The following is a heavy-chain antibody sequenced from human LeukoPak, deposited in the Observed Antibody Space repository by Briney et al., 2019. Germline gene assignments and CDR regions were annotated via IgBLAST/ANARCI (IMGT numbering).Heavy chain of an antibody. CDR3: ARGPPAARRERSHWFDP. J-gene: IGHJ5*02. V-gene: IGHV1-46*01. D-gene: IGHD2-2*01. CDR2: INPSGGST. Sequence: ASVKVSCKASGYTFTSYYMHWVRQASGQGLEWMGIINPSGGSTSYAQKFQGRVTMTRDTSTSTVYMELSSLRSEDTAVYYCARGPPAARRERSHWFDPWGQGTLVTVSS. CDR1: GYTFTSYY.